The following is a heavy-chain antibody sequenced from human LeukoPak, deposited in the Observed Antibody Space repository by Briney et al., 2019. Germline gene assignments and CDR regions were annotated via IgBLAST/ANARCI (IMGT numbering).Heavy chain of an antibody. CDR1: GFTFSNYA. D-gene: IGHD1-26*01. V-gene: IGHV3-23*01. J-gene: IGHJ4*02. Sequence: GGSLRLSCAASGFTFSNYAMSWVRQAPGKGLEWVSAISGSGDNTYYADSVKGRFTVSRDNSKNTLYVQMKSLRAEDTAVYYCAKDQGVGSYRIGGGHFDYWGQGTLVTVSS. CDR3: AKDQGVGSYRIGGGHFDY. CDR2: ISGSGDNT.